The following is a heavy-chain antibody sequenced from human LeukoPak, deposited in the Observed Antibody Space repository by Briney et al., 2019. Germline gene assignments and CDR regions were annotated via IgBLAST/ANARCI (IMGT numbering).Heavy chain of an antibody. J-gene: IGHJ4*02. CDR1: GFTFSHYA. V-gene: IGHV3-30*04. CDR3: ARDLRGDYDFWSGRFPID. Sequence: GRSLRLSCEASGFTFSHYAMHWVRQAPGKGLEWVAVMSSDGNKNYYADSVKGRFTISKDNSKDTLYLEMHSLIREDTAVYYCARDLRGDYDFWSGRFPIDWGRGTLVTVPS. D-gene: IGHD3-3*01. CDR2: MSSDGNKN.